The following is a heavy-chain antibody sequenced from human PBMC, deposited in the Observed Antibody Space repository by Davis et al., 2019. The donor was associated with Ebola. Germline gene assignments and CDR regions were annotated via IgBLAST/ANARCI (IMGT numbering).Heavy chain of an antibody. Sequence: TLSLTCTVSGGSISSYYMSWIRQPPGKALEWLALIYWDDDKRYSPSLKSRLTITKDTSKNQVVLTMTNMDPVDTGTYYCAHRSSGSYNLDYWGQGTLVTVSS. CDR2: IYWDDDK. CDR3: AHRSSGSYNLDY. D-gene: IGHD1-26*01. V-gene: IGHV2-5*08. J-gene: IGHJ4*02. CDR1: GGSISSYY.